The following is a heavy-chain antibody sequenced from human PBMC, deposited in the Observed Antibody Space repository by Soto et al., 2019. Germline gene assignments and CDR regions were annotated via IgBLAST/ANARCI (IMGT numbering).Heavy chain of an antibody. Sequence: LSLTCTVSGGSISPYYWSWIRQPPGKGLEWIGYVYYSGNTNYNPSLESRVTISVDTSRNRFSLNLTSATAADTAVYYCARKGAAASYAHYYMDVWGRGTAVTVSS. D-gene: IGHD6-13*01. V-gene: IGHV4-59*01. CDR3: ARKGAAASYAHYYMDV. J-gene: IGHJ6*03. CDR1: GGSISPYY. CDR2: VYYSGNT.